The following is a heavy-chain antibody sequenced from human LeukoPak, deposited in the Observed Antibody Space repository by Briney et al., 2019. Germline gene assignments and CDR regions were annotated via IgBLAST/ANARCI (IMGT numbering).Heavy chain of an antibody. CDR1: GFTFSSYG. CDR3: ARGSEDYDSSGYYYDLGDY. D-gene: IGHD3-22*01. J-gene: IGHJ4*02. CDR2: ISGSGGST. Sequence: PGGSLRLSRAASGFTFSSYGMSWVRQAPGKGLEWVSAISGSGGSTYYADSVKGRFTISRDNSKNKQYLQMNSLRAEDTAVYYCARGSEDYDSSGYYYDLGDYWGQGTLVTVSS. V-gene: IGHV3-23*01.